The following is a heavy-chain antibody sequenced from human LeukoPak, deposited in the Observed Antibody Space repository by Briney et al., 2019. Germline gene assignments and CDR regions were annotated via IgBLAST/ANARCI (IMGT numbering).Heavy chain of an antibody. CDR1: GFTFDDYG. CDR2: IRYDGIVK. J-gene: IGHJ4*02. D-gene: IGHD2-2*01. CDR3: AKDRAAMENYFDY. V-gene: IGHV3-30*02. Sequence: PGVSLRLSCAASGFTFDDYGMHWVRQAPGKGLEWVAFIRYDGIVKYYADSVEGRFTISRDKSKNTLYLQMNSLRAEDTAVYYCAKDRAAMENYFDYWVQGTLVTVSS.